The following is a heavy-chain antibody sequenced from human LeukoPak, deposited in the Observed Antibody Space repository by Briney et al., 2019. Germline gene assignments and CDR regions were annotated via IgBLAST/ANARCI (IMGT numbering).Heavy chain of an antibody. Sequence: PSETLSLTCTVSGGSISSYYWSWIRQPAGKGLEWIGRIQTSGITNYNPSLKSRVTMSVDMSKNQFSPKLSSVTAADTAVYYCARVARHDYTYYPGGNYFDYWGQGTLSPSPQ. CDR3: ARVARHDYTYYPGGNYFDY. D-gene: IGHD4-11*01. CDR1: GGSISSYY. J-gene: IGHJ4*02. CDR2: IQTSGIT. V-gene: IGHV4-4*07.